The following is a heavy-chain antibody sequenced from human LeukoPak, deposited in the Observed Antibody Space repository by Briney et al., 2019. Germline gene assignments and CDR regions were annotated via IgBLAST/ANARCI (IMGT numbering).Heavy chain of an antibody. J-gene: IGHJ3*02. D-gene: IGHD3-10*01. CDR2: IYYSGTT. V-gene: IGHV4-39*01. Sequence: SETLSLTCTVSGGSISSSPYYWGWIRQPPGKGLEWIGSIYYSGTTHYSPSLESRVTISVDTSKNQFSLKLSSVTAADTAVYYCARHLWFGELLPNKNAFDIWGQGTMVTVSS. CDR1: GGSISSSPYY. CDR3: ARHLWFGELLPNKNAFDI.